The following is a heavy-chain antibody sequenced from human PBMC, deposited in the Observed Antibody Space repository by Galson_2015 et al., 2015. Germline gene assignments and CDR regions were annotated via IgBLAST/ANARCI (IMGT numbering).Heavy chain of an antibody. D-gene: IGHD6-13*01. J-gene: IGHJ5*02. Sequence: SVKVSCKASGFTFSSSTVQWVRQARGQRLEWIGWIVVGSGNTNYAQKFEERVTITRDMSTRTAYMELSSLRSEDTAVYYCTVAAAGSWFDPWGQGTQVNVSS. CDR3: TVAAAGSWFDP. CDR2: IVVGSGNT. V-gene: IGHV1-58*01. CDR1: GFTFSSST.